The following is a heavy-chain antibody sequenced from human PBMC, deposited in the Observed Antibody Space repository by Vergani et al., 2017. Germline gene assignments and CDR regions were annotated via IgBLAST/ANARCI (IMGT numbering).Heavy chain of an antibody. D-gene: IGHD3-10*01. CDR1: GGSISSGDYY. CDR2: IYYSGST. CDR3: ARDSPYYYCSGTYYNKDWFDS. V-gene: IGHV4-30-4*08. J-gene: IGHJ5*01. Sequence: QVQLQESGPGLVKPSETLSLTCIVSGGSISSGDYYWSWIRQPPGKGLEWIGCIYYSGSTYYTPSLRSRVTISGDKSKNQFSLKLSSVTAADTAVYYCARDSPYYYCSGTYYNKDWFDSWGQGTLVTVSS.